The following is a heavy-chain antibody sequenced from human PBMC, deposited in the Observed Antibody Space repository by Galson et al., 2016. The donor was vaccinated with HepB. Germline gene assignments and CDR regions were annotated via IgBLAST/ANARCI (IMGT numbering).Heavy chain of an antibody. CDR2: TYYRSKWHF. V-gene: IGHV6-1*01. D-gene: IGHD7-27*01. J-gene: IGHJ4*02. CDR1: GDSVSSNSAG. Sequence: CAISGDSVSSNSAGWYWIRQSPSRGLEWLGRTYYRSKWHFDYAESVKGRITINPDTAKNQFSLQLNSVTPEDTAIYYCARSYLLGRGFGSWGQGTLVTVSS. CDR3: ARSYLLGRGFGS.